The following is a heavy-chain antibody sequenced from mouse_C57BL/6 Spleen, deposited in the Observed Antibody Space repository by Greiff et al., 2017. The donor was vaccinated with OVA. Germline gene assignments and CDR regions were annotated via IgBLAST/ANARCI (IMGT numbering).Heavy chain of an antibody. CDR3: GKNGYYGSYWYFDV. D-gene: IGHD1-1*01. J-gene: IGHJ1*03. CDR2: IWRGGST. Sequence: VQLQQSGPGLVQPSQSLSITCTVSGFSLTSYGVHWVRQSPGKGLEWLGVIWRGGSTDYNAAFMSRLSITKDNSKSQVFFKMNSLQADDTAIYYCGKNGYYGSYWYFDVWGTGTPGTASS. V-gene: IGHV2-5*01. CDR1: GFSLTSYG.